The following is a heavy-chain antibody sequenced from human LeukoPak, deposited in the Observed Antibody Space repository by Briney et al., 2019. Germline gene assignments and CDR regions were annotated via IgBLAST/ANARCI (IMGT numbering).Heavy chain of an antibody. D-gene: IGHD7-27*01. V-gene: IGHV3-23*01. J-gene: IGHJ4*02. Sequence: PGGSLRLSCAASGFTFSSYAMSWVRQAPGKGLEWVSAISGSGGSTYYADSVKGRFTISRDNAKNSLYLQMNSLRAEDTAVYYCARWDLLWGMFDYWGQGTLVTVSS. CDR1: GFTFSSYA. CDR3: ARWDLLWGMFDY. CDR2: ISGSGGST.